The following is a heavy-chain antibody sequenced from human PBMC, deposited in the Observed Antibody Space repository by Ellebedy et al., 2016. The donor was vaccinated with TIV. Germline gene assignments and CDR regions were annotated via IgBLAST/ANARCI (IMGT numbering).Heavy chain of an antibody. J-gene: IGHJ4*02. CDR2: IRSKANSYAT. V-gene: IGHV3-73*01. Sequence: GGSLRLSCAGSGFTFSGSAMHWVRQASGKGLEWVGRIRSKANSYATTYAASVKGRFTISRDDSKNTAYLQMNSLKTEDTAVYYCATTNGYGTGWYGRNDYWGQGALITVSS. D-gene: IGHD6-19*01. CDR1: GFTFSGSA. CDR3: ATTNGYGTGWYGRNDY.